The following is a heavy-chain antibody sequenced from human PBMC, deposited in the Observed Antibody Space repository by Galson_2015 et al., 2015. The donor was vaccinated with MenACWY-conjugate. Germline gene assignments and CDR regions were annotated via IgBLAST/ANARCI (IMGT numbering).Heavy chain of an antibody. D-gene: IGHD5-12*01. J-gene: IGHJ4*02. CDR1: GFTFNNYA. CDR3: AKGVWMSFDY. Sequence: SLRLSCAASGFTFNNYAMNWVRQAPGKGLEWVSVIGNSGGSTSYADSVKGRFTISRDNSKNTLYLQMNSLRAEDTAVYYCAKGVWMSFDYWGQGTLVTVSS. V-gene: IGHV3-23*01. CDR2: IGNSGGST.